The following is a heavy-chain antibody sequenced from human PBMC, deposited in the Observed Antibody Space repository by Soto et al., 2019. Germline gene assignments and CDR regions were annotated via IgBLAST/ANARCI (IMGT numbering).Heavy chain of an antibody. V-gene: IGHV3-33*01. CDR3: AREFSSMDYFDY. CDR1: GFTFSSYG. CDR2: IWYDGSNK. D-gene: IGHD6-19*01. Sequence: GGSLRLSCAASGFTFSSYGMHWVRQAPGKGLEWVAVIWYDGSNKYYADSVKGRFTISRDNSKNTLYLQMNSLRAEDTAVYYCAREFSSMDYFDYWGQGTLVTVSS. J-gene: IGHJ4*02.